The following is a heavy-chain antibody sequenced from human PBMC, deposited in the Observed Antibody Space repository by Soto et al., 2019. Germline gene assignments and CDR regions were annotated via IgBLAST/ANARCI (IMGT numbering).Heavy chain of an antibody. D-gene: IGHD3-9*01. Sequence: ASVKVSCKASGYTFTSYGISWVRQAPGQGLEWMGWISAYNGNTNYAQKVQGRVTMTTDTSTSTAYMELRSLRSDDTAVYYCARGRGADWLPNHYYYYMDVWGTGTTVTVSS. V-gene: IGHV1-18*01. CDR2: ISAYNGNT. CDR1: GYTFTSYG. CDR3: ARGRGADWLPNHYYYYMDV. J-gene: IGHJ6*03.